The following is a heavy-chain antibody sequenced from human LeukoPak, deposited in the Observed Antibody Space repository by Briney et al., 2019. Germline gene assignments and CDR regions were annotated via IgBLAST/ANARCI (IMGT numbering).Heavy chain of an antibody. V-gene: IGHV1-2*02. CDR2: INPNSGGT. J-gene: IGHJ4*02. Sequence: ASVKVSCKASGYTFTGYYMHWVRQARGQGLEWMGGINPNSGGTNYAQKFQGRVTMTRDTSISTAYMELSRLRSDDTAVYYCARVLWSYSNYMDYWGQGTLVTVSS. CDR3: ARVLWSYSNYMDY. CDR1: GYTFTGYY. D-gene: IGHD1-26*01.